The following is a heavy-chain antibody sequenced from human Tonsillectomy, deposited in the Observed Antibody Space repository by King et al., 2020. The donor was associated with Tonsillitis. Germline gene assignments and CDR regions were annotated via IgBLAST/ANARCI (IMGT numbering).Heavy chain of an antibody. CDR3: AKDGASSRGFDY. J-gene: IGHJ4*02. D-gene: IGHD6-13*01. Sequence: VQLVESGGGVVQPGRSLRLSCAASGFTFSSYGMHWVRQAPGKGLEWVAVISYDGSNKYYADSVKGRFTISRDNSKNTLYLQMNSLRAEDTAVYYCAKDGASSRGFDYWGQGNLVTVSS. V-gene: IGHV3-30*18. CDR2: ISYDGSNK. CDR1: GFTFSSYG.